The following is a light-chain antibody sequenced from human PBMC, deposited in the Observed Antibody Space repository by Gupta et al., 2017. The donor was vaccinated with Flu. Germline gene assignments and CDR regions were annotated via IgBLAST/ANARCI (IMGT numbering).Light chain of an antibody. CDR1: QSVLYSSNNKNY. CDR3: QQYDSSPRT. V-gene: IGKV4-1*01. CDR2: WAS. J-gene: IGKJ2*01. Sequence: SLGERATFNCKSGQSVLYSSNNKNYLAWYQQKPGQPPKLLISWASTRESGVPDRFSGSGSGTDFTLTISSLQAEDVAVYYCQQYDSSPRTFGQGTKLEIK.